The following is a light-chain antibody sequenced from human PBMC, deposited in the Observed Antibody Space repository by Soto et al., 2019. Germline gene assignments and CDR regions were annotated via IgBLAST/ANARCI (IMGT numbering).Light chain of an antibody. V-gene: IGLV2-23*02. Sequence: QSVLTQPASVSGSPGQSITISCTGTSSDVGSYNLVSWYQQHPGKAPTLMIYEVSKRPSGVSNRFSGSKSGNTASLTISGLQAEDEADYYCCSYAGSSTFYVFGTGTKSPS. CDR3: CSYAGSSTFYV. CDR1: SSDVGSYNL. CDR2: EVS. J-gene: IGLJ1*01.